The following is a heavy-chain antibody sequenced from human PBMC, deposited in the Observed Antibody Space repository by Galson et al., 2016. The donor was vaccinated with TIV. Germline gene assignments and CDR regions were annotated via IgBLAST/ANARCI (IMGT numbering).Heavy chain of an antibody. CDR2: ITSSGNHI. J-gene: IGHJ6*02. Sequence: SLRLSCAASGFTFSSYRMNWVRQAPGEGLEWVSSITSSGNHIYYADSLKGRLTISRDNARNSLYLQMNSLRAEDTAVYYCAREGYCSGGTCYSAYYGMDVWGQGTTVTVSS. CDR3: AREGYCSGGTCYSAYYGMDV. D-gene: IGHD2-15*01. V-gene: IGHV3-21*01. CDR1: GFTFSSYR.